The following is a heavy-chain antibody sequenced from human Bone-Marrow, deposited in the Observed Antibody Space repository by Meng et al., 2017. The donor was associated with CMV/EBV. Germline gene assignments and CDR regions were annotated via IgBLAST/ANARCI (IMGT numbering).Heavy chain of an antibody. CDR1: GGSISSSSYY. Sequence: GSLRLSCTVSGGSISSSSYYWGWIRQPPGKGLEWIGYIYYSGSTNYNPSLKSRVTISVDTSKNQFSLKLSSVTAADTAVYYCARDGSGSSLAADAFDIWGQGTMVTVSS. V-gene: IGHV4-61*01. D-gene: IGHD1-26*01. CDR3: ARDGSGSSLAADAFDI. J-gene: IGHJ3*02. CDR2: IYYSGST.